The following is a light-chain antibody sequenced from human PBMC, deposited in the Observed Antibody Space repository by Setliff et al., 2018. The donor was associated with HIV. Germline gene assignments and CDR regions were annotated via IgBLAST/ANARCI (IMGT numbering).Light chain of an antibody. Sequence: QSVLTQPPSVSGAPGQRVTIFCTGGPSTIGPGHDVHWYQQLPGTAPKLLVYGSRNRPSEVPDRFSGSKSGNSASLAITGLQAEDEGDYYCQTYDTRLNSYVFGTGTKVTVL. CDR2: GSR. V-gene: IGLV1-40*01. CDR3: QTYDTRLNSYV. J-gene: IGLJ1*01. CDR1: PSTIGPGHD.